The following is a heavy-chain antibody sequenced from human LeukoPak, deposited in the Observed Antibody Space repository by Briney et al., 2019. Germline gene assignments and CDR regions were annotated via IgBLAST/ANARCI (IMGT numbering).Heavy chain of an antibody. CDR2: ISVYNGNT. CDR1: GYTFTSHG. D-gene: IGHD3-3*01. CDR3: ARSGPRDGYYDFWSGYQTQYYYYYMDV. Sequence: ASVKVSCKASGYTFTSHGFGWVRQAPGQGLEWVGWISVYNGNTGYAQKFQGRVTITRNTSISTAYMELSSLRSEDTAVYYCARSGPRDGYYDFWSGYQTQYYYYYMDVWGKGTTVTVSS. V-gene: IGHV1-8*01. J-gene: IGHJ6*03.